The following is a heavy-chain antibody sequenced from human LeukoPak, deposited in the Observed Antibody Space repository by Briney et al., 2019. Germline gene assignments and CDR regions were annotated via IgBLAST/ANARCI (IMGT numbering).Heavy chain of an antibody. V-gene: IGHV3-73*01. D-gene: IGHD3-16*01. CDR1: GFTFSDYY. CDR3: TREAITDVYYYYYMDV. CDR2: IRSKANSYAT. J-gene: IGHJ6*03. Sequence: GGSLRLSCAASGFTFSDYYMSWIRQAPGKGLEWVGRIRSKANSYATAYAASVKGRFTISRDDSKNTAYLQMNSLKTEDTAVYYCTREAITDVYYYYYMDVWGKGTTVTVSS.